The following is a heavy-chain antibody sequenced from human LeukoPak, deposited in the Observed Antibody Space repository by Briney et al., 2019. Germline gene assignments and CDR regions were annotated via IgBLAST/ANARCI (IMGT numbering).Heavy chain of an antibody. D-gene: IGHD3-10*01. V-gene: IGHV3-23*01. CDR1: GFTFRSYA. CDR2: ISGSGSTT. J-gene: IGHJ4*02. Sequence: GGSLILSCAASGFTFRSYAMSWVRQAPGKGLEWVSSISGSGSTTSYADFVKGRFTISRDNSKNTLYLQVSSLRAEDTAVYYCASRVGGSYFDKYFDYWGQGTLVTVSS. CDR3: ASRVGGSYFDKYFDY.